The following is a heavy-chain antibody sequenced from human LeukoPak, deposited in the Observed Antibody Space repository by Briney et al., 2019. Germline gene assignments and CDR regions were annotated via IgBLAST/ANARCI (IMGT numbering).Heavy chain of an antibody. D-gene: IGHD6-13*01. CDR2: ISYDGSNK. CDR3: AKDKEYSSSRPLDY. CDR1: GFTFSSYA. J-gene: IGHJ4*02. V-gene: IGHV3-30*04. Sequence: GGSLRLSCAASGFTFSSYAMHWVRQAPGKGLEWVAVISYDGSNKYYADSVKGRFTISRDNSKNTLYLQTNSLRAEDTAFYYCAKDKEYSSSRPLDYWGQGTLVTVSS.